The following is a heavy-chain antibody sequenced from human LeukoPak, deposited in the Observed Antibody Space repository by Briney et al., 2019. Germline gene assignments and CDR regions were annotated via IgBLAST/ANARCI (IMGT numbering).Heavy chain of an antibody. J-gene: IGHJ5*02. CDR2: INLSGGTT. V-gene: IGHV1-46*01. CDR3: ARDFGYNWKANWFDP. D-gene: IGHD1-1*01. Sequence: ASVKVSCKASGYTFTSYYMHWVRQAPGQGLEWMGIINLSGGTTYYAQKFQGRVTMTNDMSTSTVYMELSSLRSEDTAMYYCARDFGYNWKANWFDPWGQGTLVTVS. CDR1: GYTFTSYY.